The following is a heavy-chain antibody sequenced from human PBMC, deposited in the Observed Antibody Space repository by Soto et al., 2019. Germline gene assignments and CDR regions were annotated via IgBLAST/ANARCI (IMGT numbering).Heavy chain of an antibody. J-gene: IGHJ6*02. D-gene: IGHD3-3*01. CDR3: ARDTALPTSLRDDFFYFGMDV. Sequence: ASVKVSCKASGYIFASHGISWVRQAPGQGLEWMGWISARDTNYAQKFQDRVTMTTDTSTDTAYMELRSLRSDDTAVYFCARDTALPTSLRDDFFYFGMDVWGQGTRVTVSS. CDR2: ISARDT. V-gene: IGHV1-18*04. CDR1: GYIFASHG.